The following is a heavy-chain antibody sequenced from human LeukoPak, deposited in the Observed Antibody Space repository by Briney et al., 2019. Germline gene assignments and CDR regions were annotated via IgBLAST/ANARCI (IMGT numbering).Heavy chain of an antibody. J-gene: IGHJ4*02. V-gene: IGHV4-39*01. CDR2: IYYSGST. CDR3: ARHPKRITIFGVVTDPYFDY. D-gene: IGHD3-3*01. CDR1: GGSISSSSYY. Sequence: SETLSLTCTVSGGSISSSSYYWGWIRQPPGKGLEWIGSIYYSGSTYYNPSLKSRVTISVDTSKNQFSLKLSSVTAADTAVYYCARHPKRITIFGVVTDPYFDYWGQGTLVTVSS.